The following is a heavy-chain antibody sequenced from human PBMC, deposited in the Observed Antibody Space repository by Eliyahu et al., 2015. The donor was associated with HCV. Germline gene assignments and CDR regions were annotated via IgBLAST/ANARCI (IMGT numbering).Heavy chain of an antibody. CDR1: SSYA. Sequence: SSYAISWVRQAPGQGLEWMGGIIPIFGTANYAQKFQGRVTITADESTSTAYMELSSLRSEDTAVYYCARDRYGDYGYYYYYGMDVWGQGTTVTVSS. V-gene: IGHV1-69*01. D-gene: IGHD4-17*01. J-gene: IGHJ6*02. CDR3: ARDRYGDYGYYYYYGMDV. CDR2: IIPIFGTA.